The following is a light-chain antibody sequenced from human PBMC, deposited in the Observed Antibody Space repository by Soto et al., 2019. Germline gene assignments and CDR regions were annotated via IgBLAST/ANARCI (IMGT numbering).Light chain of an antibody. V-gene: IGKV3-20*01. CDR2: GAS. Sequence: EIVLTQSPGTLSLSPGERATLSCRASQSVSSSYLAWYQQRPGQAPRLLIYGASSRATGIPDRFSGSGSGTHFPLTISRLEPEDFAVYYCHQYDSSPLSFGGGTKVEIK. CDR1: QSVSSSY. CDR3: HQYDSSPLS. J-gene: IGKJ4*01.